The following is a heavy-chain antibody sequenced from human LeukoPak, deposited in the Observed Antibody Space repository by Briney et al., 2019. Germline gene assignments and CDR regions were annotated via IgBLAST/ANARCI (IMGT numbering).Heavy chain of an antibody. D-gene: IGHD3-22*01. CDR2: INPSGGST. CDR3: ARGRYYTDTSGFSPLDP. V-gene: IGHV1-46*01. Sequence: ASVKVSCKASGYTFTSYYMHWVRQAPGQGLEWMGIINPSGGSTSYAQKFQGRVTMTRGTSTSTVYMELSSLRSEDTAVYYCARGRYYTDTSGFSPLDPWGQGTLVTVSS. J-gene: IGHJ5*02. CDR1: GYTFTSYY.